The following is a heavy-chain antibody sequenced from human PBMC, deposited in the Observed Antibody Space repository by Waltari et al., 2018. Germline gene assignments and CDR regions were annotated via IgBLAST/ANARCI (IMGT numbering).Heavy chain of an antibody. D-gene: IGHD2-2*01. J-gene: IGHJ4*02. CDR2: INPNSGGT. Sequence: QVQLVQSGAEVKKPGASVKIACKASGYMFTNYYMYWVRQAPGQGLEWMGGINPNSGGTNHAQQFQGIVTMTSDTSISTAYMELTRLRSDDTAVYFCARRKGYCTSSTCPPVQGYFGYWGQGTLVTVSS. V-gene: IGHV1-2*02. CDR3: ARRKGYCTSSTCPPVQGYFGY. CDR1: GYMFTNYY.